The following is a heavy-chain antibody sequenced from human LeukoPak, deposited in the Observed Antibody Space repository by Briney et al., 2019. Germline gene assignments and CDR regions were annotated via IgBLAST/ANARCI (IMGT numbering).Heavy chain of an antibody. D-gene: IGHD3-22*01. Sequence: ASVKVSCKASGYTFTSYGISWVRQAPGQGLEWMGWISAYNGNTNYAQKLQGRVTMTTDTSTSTAYMELRSLRSDDTAVYYRARGGGFYDSSGYADYWGQGTLVTVSS. CDR2: ISAYNGNT. CDR3: ARGGGFYDSSGYADY. CDR1: GYTFTSYG. J-gene: IGHJ4*02. V-gene: IGHV1-18*01.